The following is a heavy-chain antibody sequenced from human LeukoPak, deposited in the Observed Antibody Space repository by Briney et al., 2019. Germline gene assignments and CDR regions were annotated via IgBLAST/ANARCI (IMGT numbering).Heavy chain of an antibody. CDR2: IRYDGSNK. CDR1: GFTFSSYG. V-gene: IGHV3-30*02. J-gene: IGHJ6*02. Sequence: GGSLRLSCAASGFTFSSYGMHWVRQAPGKGLEWVAFIRYDGSNKYYADSVKGRFTISRDNSKNTLYLQMNSLRAEDTAVYYCATHYNYYYGMDVWGQGTTVAVSS. CDR3: ATHYNYYYGMDV.